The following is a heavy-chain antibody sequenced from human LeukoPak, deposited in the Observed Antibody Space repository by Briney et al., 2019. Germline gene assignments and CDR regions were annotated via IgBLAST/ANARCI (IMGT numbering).Heavy chain of an antibody. Sequence: ASVKVSXKASGYTFTGYYMHWMRQAPGQGLEWMGWINPNSGGTNYAQKFQGRVTMTRDTSISTAYMELSRLRSDDTAVYYCARTGVRFLEWLSTKEYNWFDPWGQGTLVTVSS. V-gene: IGHV1-2*02. CDR1: GYTFTGYY. J-gene: IGHJ5*02. CDR3: ARTGVRFLEWLSTKEYNWFDP. D-gene: IGHD3-3*01. CDR2: INPNSGGT.